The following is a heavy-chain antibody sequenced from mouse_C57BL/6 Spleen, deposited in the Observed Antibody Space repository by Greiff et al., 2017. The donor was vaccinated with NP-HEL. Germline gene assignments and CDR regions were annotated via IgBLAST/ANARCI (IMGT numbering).Heavy chain of an antibody. J-gene: IGHJ3*01. D-gene: IGHD1-1*01. Sequence: QVRLQQPGAELVMPGASVKLPCKASGYTFTSYWMLWVKQRPGQGLEWIGEIDPSDSYTNYNQKFKGKSTLTVDKSSSTAYMQLSSLTSEDSAVYYCARMDTTVSYWGQGTLVTVSA. CDR2: IDPSDSYT. CDR3: ARMDTTVSY. CDR1: GYTFTSYW. V-gene: IGHV1-69*01.